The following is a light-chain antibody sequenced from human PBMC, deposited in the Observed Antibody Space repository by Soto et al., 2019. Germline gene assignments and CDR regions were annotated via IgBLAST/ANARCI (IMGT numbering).Light chain of an antibody. CDR1: QSVLYSSNNKNY. CDR2: WAS. CDR3: QQYYSTPLT. V-gene: IGKV4-1*01. J-gene: IGKJ4*01. Sequence: DIVMTQSPDSLAVSLGERATINCKSSQSVLYSSNNKNYLAWYQQKPGQPPKLLIYWASTRESGVPDRFSGSGSGTEFTLTISSLQAEDVAVYYCQQYYSTPLTFGGGTKVVIK.